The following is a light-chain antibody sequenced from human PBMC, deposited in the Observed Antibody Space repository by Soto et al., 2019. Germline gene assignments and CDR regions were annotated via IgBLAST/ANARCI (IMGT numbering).Light chain of an antibody. CDR2: EVS. CDR3: SSYTSSSTGV. V-gene: IGLV2-14*01. CDR1: SSDVGGSDY. J-gene: IGLJ3*02. Sequence: QSALTQTASVSGSPGQSITISCTGTSSDVGGSDYVSWYQHHPGKAPKLMIYEVSNRPSGISNRFSGSKSGNTASLTISGLQAEDEGDYYCSSYTSSSTGVFGGGTKLTVL.